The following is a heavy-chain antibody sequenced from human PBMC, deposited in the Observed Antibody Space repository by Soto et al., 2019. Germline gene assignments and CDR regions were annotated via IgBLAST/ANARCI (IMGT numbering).Heavy chain of an antibody. CDR3: ATPGPY. Sequence: QVQLVESGGGVVQPGRSLRLSCAASGFTLSSYGMHWVRKAPGKGLGGVAVIWFDGSNKFYADSVKGRFTISRDNSKNTVSQQMNSLRDEASAAYYWATPGPYWGQGTLVTVSS. J-gene: IGHJ4*02. CDR2: IWFDGSNK. CDR1: GFTLSSYG. V-gene: IGHV3-33*03.